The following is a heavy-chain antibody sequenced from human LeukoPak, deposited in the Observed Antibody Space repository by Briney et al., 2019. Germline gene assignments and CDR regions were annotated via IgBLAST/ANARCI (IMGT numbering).Heavy chain of an antibody. J-gene: IGHJ5*02. CDR1: GGSTSTHY. V-gene: IGHV4-59*11. D-gene: IGHD6-6*01. CDR2: IYYSGST. CDR3: AGDQSGRRSHCFGP. Sequence: PSETLSLTCTVSGGSTSTHYWSWLRQPPGKGLEWIGYIYYSGSTNYNPSLKSRVSISVDTSKNQFSLQLSSVTAADTAIYYCAGDQSGRRSHCFGPWGQGALVTVSS.